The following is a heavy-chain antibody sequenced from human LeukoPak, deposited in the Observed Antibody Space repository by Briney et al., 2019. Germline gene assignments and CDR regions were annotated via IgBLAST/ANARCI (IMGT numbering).Heavy chain of an antibody. Sequence: GGSLRLSCAASGFTFSSHSMNWVRQAPGKGLEWVSSISTSSSYIYYADSLKGRFTISRDNAKNSLYLQMNSLRADDTAVYYCARERDTATIDYWGQGTLVTVSS. CDR3: ARERDTATIDY. CDR2: ISTSSSYI. V-gene: IGHV3-21*01. J-gene: IGHJ4*02. D-gene: IGHD5-18*01. CDR1: GFTFSSHS.